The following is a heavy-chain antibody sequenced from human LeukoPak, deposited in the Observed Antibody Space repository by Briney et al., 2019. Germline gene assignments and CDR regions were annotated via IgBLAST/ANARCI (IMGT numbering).Heavy chain of an antibody. Sequence: ASVTVSCKASGYTFTSYYMHWVRQAPGQGLEWMGIINPSGGSTSYAQKFQGRVTMTRDMSTSTVYMELSSLRSEDTAVYYCARGGGGLRTYYYYYMDVWGKGTTVTVSS. V-gene: IGHV1-46*01. CDR2: INPSGGST. CDR3: ARGGGGLRTYYYYYMDV. CDR1: GYTFTSYY. J-gene: IGHJ6*03. D-gene: IGHD4-17*01.